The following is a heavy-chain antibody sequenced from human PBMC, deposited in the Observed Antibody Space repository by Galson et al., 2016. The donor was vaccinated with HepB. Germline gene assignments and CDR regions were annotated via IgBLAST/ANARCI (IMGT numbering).Heavy chain of an antibody. CDR1: GASISGHY. CDR3: ARDGRAWVGLDV. J-gene: IGHJ6*02. D-gene: IGHD3/OR15-3a*01. CDR2: VHYSGII. Sequence: ETLSLTCAVSGASISGHYWSWIRQPPGKGLEWIGYVHYSGIINYNPSLKSRVSISIDTSKTHFSLRLTSLTVADTAIYYCARDGRAWVGLDVWGQGTTVTVSS. V-gene: IGHV4-59*11.